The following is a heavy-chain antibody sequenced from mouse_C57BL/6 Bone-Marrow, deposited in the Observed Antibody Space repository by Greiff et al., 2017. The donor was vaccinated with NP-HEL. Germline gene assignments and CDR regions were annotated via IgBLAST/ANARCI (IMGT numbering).Heavy chain of an antibody. CDR2: IHPSDSDT. J-gene: IGHJ4*01. D-gene: IGHD1-1*01. V-gene: IGHV1-74*01. CDR1: GYTFTSYW. CDR3: ARGDYYGSSYVDYAMDY. Sequence: VQLQQPGAELVKPGASVKVSCKASGYTFTSYWMHWVKQRPGQGLEWIGRIHPSDSDTNYNQKFKGKATLTVDKSSSTAYMQLSSLTSEDSAVYYCARGDYYGSSYVDYAMDYWGQGTSVTVSS.